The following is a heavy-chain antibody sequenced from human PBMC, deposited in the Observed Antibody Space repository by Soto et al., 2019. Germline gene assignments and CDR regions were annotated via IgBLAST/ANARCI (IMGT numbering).Heavy chain of an antibody. V-gene: IGHV3-23*01. CDR2: IKNSGGLT. CDR1: GFTFSSYA. D-gene: IGHD1-26*01. CDR3: AKSLGGSYDY. J-gene: IGHJ4*02. Sequence: GGSLRLSCAASGFTFSSYAMSWVRLTPEKGLEWVSTIKNSGGLTYYADSVRGRFTISRDNSKNTLYLQIDSLRPEDTAIYYCAKSLGGSYDYWGQGTLVTVSS.